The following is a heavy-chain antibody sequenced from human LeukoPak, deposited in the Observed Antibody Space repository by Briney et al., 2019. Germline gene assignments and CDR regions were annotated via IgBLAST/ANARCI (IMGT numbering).Heavy chain of an antibody. D-gene: IGHD4-17*01. CDR3: ARDRDYYGDYSAGLDY. CDR1: GYSISSGYY. V-gene: IGHV4-38-2*02. Sequence: SETLSLTCTVSGYSISSGYYWGWIRQPPGKGLEWIGSIYHSGSTYYNPSLKSRVTISVDTSKNQFSLKLSSVTAADTAVYYCARDRDYYGDYSAGLDYWGQGTLVTVSS. J-gene: IGHJ4*02. CDR2: IYHSGST.